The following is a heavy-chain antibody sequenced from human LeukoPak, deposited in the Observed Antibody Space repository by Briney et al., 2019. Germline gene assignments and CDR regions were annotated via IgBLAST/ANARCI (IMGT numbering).Heavy chain of an antibody. Sequence: GRSLRLSCAASGFTFDDYAMHWVRQAPGKGLEWVAGISWNSGSIGYADSVKGRFTISRDNAKNSLYLQMNSLRAEDTAFFYCAQAPGAGATKLDYWGQGTLVTVSS. CDR1: GFTFDDYA. V-gene: IGHV3-9*01. CDR3: AQAPGAGATKLDY. D-gene: IGHD1-26*01. CDR2: ISWNSGSI. J-gene: IGHJ4*02.